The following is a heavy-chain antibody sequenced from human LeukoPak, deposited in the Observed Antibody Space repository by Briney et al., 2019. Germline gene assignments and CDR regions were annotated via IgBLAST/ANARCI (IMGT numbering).Heavy chain of an antibody. CDR3: ARAMEGPGIAAAGGGIDP. CDR2: IYYSGST. J-gene: IGHJ5*02. V-gene: IGHV4-59*01. CDR1: GGSISSYY. Sequence: SETLSLTCTVSGGSISSYYWSWIRQPPGKGLEWIGYIYYSGSTNYNPSLKSRVTISVDTSKSQFSLKLNSVTAADTAVYYCARAMEGPGIAAAGGGIDPWGQGTLVTVSS. D-gene: IGHD6-13*01.